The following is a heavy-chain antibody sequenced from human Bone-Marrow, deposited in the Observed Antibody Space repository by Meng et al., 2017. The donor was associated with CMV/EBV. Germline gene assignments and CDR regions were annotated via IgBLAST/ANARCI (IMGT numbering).Heavy chain of an antibody. J-gene: IGHJ6*02. Sequence: GESLKISCAASGFTFSSYGMHWVRQAPGKGLEWVAFIRYDGSNKYYADSVKGRFTISRDNSKNTLYLQMNSLRAEETAVYYCAKDPTELLWFGFYGMDVWGQGTTVTVSS. CDR2: IRYDGSNK. D-gene: IGHD3-10*01. CDR1: GFTFSSYG. CDR3: AKDPTELLWFGFYGMDV. V-gene: IGHV3-30*02.